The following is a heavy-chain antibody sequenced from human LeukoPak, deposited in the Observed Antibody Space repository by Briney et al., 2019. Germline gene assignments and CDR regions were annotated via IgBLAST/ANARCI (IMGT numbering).Heavy chain of an antibody. J-gene: IGHJ4*02. Sequence: GASVKVSCKASGYTFTSYGISWVRQAPGQGLEWIGWISAYNGNTNYAQKLQGRVTMTTDTSTSTAYMELRSLRSDDTAVYYCARDLGSSWYVDFDYWGQGTLVTVSS. CDR2: ISAYNGNT. V-gene: IGHV1-18*01. D-gene: IGHD6-13*01. CDR1: GYTFTSYG. CDR3: ARDLGSSWYVDFDY.